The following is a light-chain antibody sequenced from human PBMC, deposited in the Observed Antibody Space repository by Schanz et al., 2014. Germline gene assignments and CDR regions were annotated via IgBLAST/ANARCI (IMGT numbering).Light chain of an antibody. V-gene: IGKV2-28*01. CDR1: QSLLHSDGKTY. Sequence: DIVMTQSPLSLSVTPGQPASISCKSTQSLLHSDGKTYLDWYLQKPGQSPLLLIYLGSNRASGVPDRFSGSGSGTDFPLKISRVEAEDVGVYYCMQPLQAPFSFGPGTKLEIK. J-gene: IGKJ3*01. CDR2: LGS. CDR3: MQPLQAPFS.